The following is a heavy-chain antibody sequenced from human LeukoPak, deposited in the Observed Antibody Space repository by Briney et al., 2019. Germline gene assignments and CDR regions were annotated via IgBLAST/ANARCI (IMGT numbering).Heavy chain of an antibody. Sequence: SVKVSCKASGGTFSSYAISWVRQAPGQGLEWMGGIIPIFGTANYAQKFQGRVTITADESTSTAYMELSSLRSEDTAVYYCARGMGTASDWYFDLWGRGALVTVSS. CDR3: ARGMGTASDWYFDL. CDR2: IIPIFGTA. V-gene: IGHV1-69*13. J-gene: IGHJ2*01. CDR1: GGTFSSYA. D-gene: IGHD5-18*01.